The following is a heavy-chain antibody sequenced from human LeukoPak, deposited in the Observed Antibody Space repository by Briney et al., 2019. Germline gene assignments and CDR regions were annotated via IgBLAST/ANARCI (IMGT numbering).Heavy chain of an antibody. CDR2: ISYDGSNK. CDR3: ARDVQSSSWYWTQIEQYYFDY. V-gene: IGHV3-30-3*01. CDR1: GFTFSSYA. D-gene: IGHD6-13*01. Sequence: GGSLRLSCAASGFTFSSYAMHWVRQAPGKGLEWVAVISYDGSNKYYADSVKGRFTISRDNSKNTLYLQMNSLRAEDTAVYYCARDVQSSSWYWTQIEQYYFDYWGQGTLVTVSS. J-gene: IGHJ4*02.